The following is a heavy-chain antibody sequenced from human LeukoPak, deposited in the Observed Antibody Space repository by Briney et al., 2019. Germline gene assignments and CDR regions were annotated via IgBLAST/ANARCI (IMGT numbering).Heavy chain of an antibody. Sequence: GGSLRLSCAASGFTFSNYGMHWVRQAPGKGLEWVAFIRYDGSNKYYADSVKGRFTISRDNSKNTLYVQMNSLRAEDTALYYCARERGIAAAGFDYWGQGTLVTVSS. CDR2: IRYDGSNK. J-gene: IGHJ4*02. CDR3: ARERGIAAAGFDY. CDR1: GFTFSNYG. V-gene: IGHV3-30*02. D-gene: IGHD6-13*01.